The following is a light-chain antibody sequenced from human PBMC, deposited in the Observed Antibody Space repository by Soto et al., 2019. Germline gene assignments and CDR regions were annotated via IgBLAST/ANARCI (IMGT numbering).Light chain of an antibody. Sequence: QSALTQPASVSGSPGQSITISCTGTSSDVGGYNYVSWYQHHPGKAPKLMIYEVSDRPSGVSNRFSGSKSGNTASLTISGLHAEDEADYYCSSYTSTITLWVFGGGTKLTVL. CDR3: SSYTSTITLWV. J-gene: IGLJ3*02. V-gene: IGLV2-14*01. CDR1: SSDVGGYNY. CDR2: EVS.